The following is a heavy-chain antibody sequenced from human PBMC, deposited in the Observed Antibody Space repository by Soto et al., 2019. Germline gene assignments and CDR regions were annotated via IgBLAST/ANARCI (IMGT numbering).Heavy chain of an antibody. CDR2: IHYSGST. V-gene: IGHV4-59*08. Sequence: QVQLQESGPGLVKPSETVSLTCTVSGGSISSYYWSWIRQPPGKGLEWIGYIHYSGSTKYNPSLKSRVTISGDTPKNQFALKLSSVTAADTAVYYCARRLVRGVIDYWGQGTLVTVSS. CDR3: ARRLVRGVIDY. J-gene: IGHJ4*02. D-gene: IGHD3-10*01. CDR1: GGSISSYY.